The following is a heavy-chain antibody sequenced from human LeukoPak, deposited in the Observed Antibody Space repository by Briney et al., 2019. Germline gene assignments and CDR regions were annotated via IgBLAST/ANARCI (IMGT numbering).Heavy chain of an antibody. CDR1: GFTFSNYA. CDR3: ATSAAGTFDY. D-gene: IGHD6-13*01. V-gene: IGHV3-23*01. Sequence: AGSLRLSCAASGFTFSNYAMNWVRQAQGKGLEGVSAISGSGGSTYYADSVKGRFTISRDNSKNALYLQMNTLRAEDTALYYCATSAAGTFDYWGQGTLVTVSS. CDR2: ISGSGGST. J-gene: IGHJ4*02.